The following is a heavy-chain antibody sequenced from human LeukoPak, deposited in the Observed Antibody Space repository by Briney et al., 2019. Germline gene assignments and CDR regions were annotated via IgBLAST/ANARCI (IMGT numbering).Heavy chain of an antibody. CDR1: GGSFSGYY. Sequence: PSETLSLTCAVYGGSFSGYYWSWIRQPPGEGLEWIGEINHSGSTNYNPSLKSRVTISVDTSKNQFSLKLSSVTAADTAVYYCARGLMSGYVYEGDDFDYWGQGTLVTVSS. V-gene: IGHV4-34*01. CDR3: ARGLMSGYVYEGDDFDY. CDR2: INHSGST. J-gene: IGHJ4*02. D-gene: IGHD5-12*01.